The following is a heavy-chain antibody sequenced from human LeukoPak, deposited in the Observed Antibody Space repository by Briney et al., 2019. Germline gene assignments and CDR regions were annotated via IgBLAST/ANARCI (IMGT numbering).Heavy chain of an antibody. CDR1: GFIFSSYW. CDR2: INSDGSST. V-gene: IGHV3-74*01. J-gene: IGHJ4*02. Sequence: GGSLRLSCAASGFIFSSYWMHWVRQAPGKGLVWVSRINSDGSSTSYADSVRGRFTISRDNAKNTLYLQMNSLRAEDTAVYYCARRVVVPAAPYYFDYWGQGTLVTVSS. D-gene: IGHD2-2*01. CDR3: ARRVVVPAAPYYFDY.